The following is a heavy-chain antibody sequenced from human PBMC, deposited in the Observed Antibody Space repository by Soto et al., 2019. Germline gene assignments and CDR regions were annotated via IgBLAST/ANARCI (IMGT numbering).Heavy chain of an antibody. CDR3: AKSSWRDYYGMDV. Sequence: PGGSLRLSCAASGFTFSSYAMSWVRQAPGKGLEWVSAISGSGGSTYYADSVKGRFTISRDNSKNTLYLQMNSLRADDTAVYYCAKSSWRDYYGMDVWGQGTTVTVSS. CDR1: GFTFSSYA. J-gene: IGHJ6*02. CDR2: ISGSGGST. D-gene: IGHD5-12*01. V-gene: IGHV3-23*01.